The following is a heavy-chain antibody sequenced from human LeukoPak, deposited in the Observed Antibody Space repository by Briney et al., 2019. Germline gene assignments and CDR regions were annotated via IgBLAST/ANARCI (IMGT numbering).Heavy chain of an antibody. CDR3: AKDRDDYGDYEGVDY. Sequence: GGSLRLSCAASGFTFSSYAMSWVRQAPGKGLEWVSAIGGSGGRTYYADSVKGRFTISRDNSKNTLYLQMNSLRAEDTAVYYCAKDRDDYGDYEGVDYWGQGTLVTVSS. D-gene: IGHD4-17*01. J-gene: IGHJ4*02. V-gene: IGHV3-23*01. CDR2: IGGSGGRT. CDR1: GFTFSSYA.